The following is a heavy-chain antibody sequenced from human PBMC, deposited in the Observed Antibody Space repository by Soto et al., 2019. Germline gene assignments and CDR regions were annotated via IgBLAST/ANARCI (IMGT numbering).Heavy chain of an antibody. D-gene: IGHD2-2*01. CDR3: ARVRYCDSTSCGNWFDP. Sequence: ASVKVSCKASAYTFTGYYIHWVRQPPGQGLEWMGWMNPNSGNTGYAQKFQGRVSMTRDTSISTAYMELSSLRSEDTAVYYCARVRYCDSTSCGNWFDPWGQGTLVTVSS. J-gene: IGHJ5*02. CDR1: AYTFTGYY. CDR2: MNPNSGNT. V-gene: IGHV1-8*02.